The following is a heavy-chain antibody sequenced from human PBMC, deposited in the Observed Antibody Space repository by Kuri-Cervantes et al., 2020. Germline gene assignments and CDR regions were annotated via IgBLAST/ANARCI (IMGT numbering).Heavy chain of an antibody. V-gene: IGHV3-9*01. J-gene: IGHJ4*02. CDR1: GFTFDDYA. D-gene: IGHD4-17*01. CDR3: GRTPRGDYAEYYFDF. Sequence: SLKISCAASGFTFDDYAMHWVRQAPGKGLEWVSGISWNSGSIGYVDSVKGRFAISRDNARKSVYLQMSSLRVEDTAVYFCGRTPRGDYAEYYFDFWGQGVLVTVSS. CDR2: ISWNSGSI.